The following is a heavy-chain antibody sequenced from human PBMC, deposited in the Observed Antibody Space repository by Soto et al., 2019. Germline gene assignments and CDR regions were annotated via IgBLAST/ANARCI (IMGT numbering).Heavy chain of an antibody. CDR2: IKQDGSEK. CDR3: VRGGYYYYGMDV. J-gene: IGHJ6*02. D-gene: IGHD3-16*01. V-gene: IGHV3-7*01. CDR1: GFTFSSYW. Sequence: GGSLRLSCAASGFTFSSYWMSWVRQAPGEGLEWVANIKQDGSEKYYVDSVKGRFTISRDNAKNSLYLQMNSLRAEDTAVYYCVRGGYYYYGMDVWVQGTTVTVSS.